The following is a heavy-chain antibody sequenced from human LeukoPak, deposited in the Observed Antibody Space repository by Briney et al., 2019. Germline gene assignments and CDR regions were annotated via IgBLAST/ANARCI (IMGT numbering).Heavy chain of an antibody. D-gene: IGHD3-22*01. Sequence: PGGSLRLSCAASGFTFSSYSMNWVRQAPGKGLEWVSSISSRSSYIYYADSVKGRFTISRDNAKNSLYLQMNSLRAEDTAVYYCARDSGVITPFDYWGQGTLVTVSS. J-gene: IGHJ4*02. CDR2: ISSRSSYI. CDR1: GFTFSSYS. V-gene: IGHV3-21*01. CDR3: ARDSGVITPFDY.